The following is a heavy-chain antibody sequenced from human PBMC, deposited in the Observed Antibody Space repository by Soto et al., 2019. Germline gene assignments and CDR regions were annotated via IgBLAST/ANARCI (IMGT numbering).Heavy chain of an antibody. J-gene: IGHJ3*02. CDR3: ARRGRECFEI. V-gene: IGHV3-48*01. CDR2: ISSSSSTI. CDR1: GFTFSSYS. Sequence: GGSLRLSCAASGFTFSSYSMNWVRQAPGKGLEWVSYISSSSSTIYYADSVKGRFTISRDNSKNTLYLQMNSLRAEDTAVYYCARRGRECFEILGQRKMGTVSS.